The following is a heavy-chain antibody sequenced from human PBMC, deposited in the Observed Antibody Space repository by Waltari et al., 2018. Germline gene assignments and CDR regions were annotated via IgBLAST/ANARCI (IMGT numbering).Heavy chain of an antibody. V-gene: IGHV1-8*01. CDR3: AVLVAATGHYYYYYMDV. CDR1: GYTFTSYA. D-gene: IGHD2-15*01. Sequence: VQLVQSGAEVKKPGASVKVSCKASGYTFTSYAINWVRQATGQGLEWMGWMNPNSGNTGYAQKFQGRVTMTRNTSISTAYMELSSLRSEDTAVYYCAVLVAATGHYYYYYMDVWGKGTTVTVSS. CDR2: MNPNSGNT. J-gene: IGHJ6*03.